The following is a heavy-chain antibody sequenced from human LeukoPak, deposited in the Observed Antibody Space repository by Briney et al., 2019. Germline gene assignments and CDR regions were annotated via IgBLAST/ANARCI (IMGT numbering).Heavy chain of an antibody. Sequence: GGSLRLSCAASGFSLSGYWMHWVRQAPGKRPVWVSCIKSDGGDTIYADSVKGRFTISRDNANNMLYLQMNSLRAEDTAVYYCARDAHRGMDVWGQGTTVTVSS. J-gene: IGHJ6*02. CDR2: IKSDGGDT. CDR1: GFSLSGYW. V-gene: IGHV3-74*01. CDR3: ARDAHRGMDV.